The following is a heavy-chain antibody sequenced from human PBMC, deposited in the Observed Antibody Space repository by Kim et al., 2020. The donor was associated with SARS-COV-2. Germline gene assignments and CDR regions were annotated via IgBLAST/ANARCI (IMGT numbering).Heavy chain of an antibody. Sequence: YADSVKGRVTSSRDNAKNSLYLQMNSLRAEDTAVYYCAREARPVGATDYWGQGTLVTVSS. J-gene: IGHJ4*02. V-gene: IGHV3-11*06. D-gene: IGHD1-26*01. CDR3: AREARPVGATDY.